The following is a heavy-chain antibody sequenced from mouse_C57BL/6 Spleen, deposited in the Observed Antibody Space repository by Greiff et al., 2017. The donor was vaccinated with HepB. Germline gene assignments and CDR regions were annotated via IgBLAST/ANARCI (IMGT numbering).Heavy chain of an antibody. CDR1: GYTFTSYW. J-gene: IGHJ3*01. CDR3: TRAEGDYDVFAY. V-gene: IGHV1-5*01. CDR2: IYPGNSDT. D-gene: IGHD2-4*01. Sequence: VQLKQSGTVLARPGASVKMSCKTSGYTFTSYWMHWVKQRPGQGLEWIGAIYPGNSDTSYNQKFKGKAKLTAVTSASTAYMELSSLTNEESAVYYCTRAEGDYDVFAYWGQGTLVTVSA.